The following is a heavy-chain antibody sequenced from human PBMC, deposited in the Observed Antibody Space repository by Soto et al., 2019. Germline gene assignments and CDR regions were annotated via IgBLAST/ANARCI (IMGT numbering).Heavy chain of an antibody. J-gene: IGHJ4*02. D-gene: IGHD2-2*01. V-gene: IGHV3-23*01. CDR3: ARGSKGFDY. CDR2: LTGGGDNT. Sequence: EVQLLESGGGFVQPGGPLRLSCAASGFTFSNYAMTWVRQAPGKGLEWVSALTGGGDNTYYADSVKGRFTISRDNFKNTLSLQMNSLRDEDTAIYYCARGSKGFDYWGQGTLVTVSS. CDR1: GFTFSNYA.